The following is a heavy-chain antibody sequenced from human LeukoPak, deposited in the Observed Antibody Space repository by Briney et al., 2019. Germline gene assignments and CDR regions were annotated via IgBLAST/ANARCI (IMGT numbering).Heavy chain of an antibody. CDR1: GGSISSYY. J-gene: IGHJ4*02. V-gene: IGHV4-4*07. CDR2: IYTSGST. Sequence: SETLSLTCTVSGGSISSYYWSWIRQPAGKGLEWIGRIYTSGSTNNNPSLKSRVTISVDKSKNQFSLKLSSVPAADTAVYYCARETGFYYFDYWGKGTLVTVSS. D-gene: IGHD3-3*01. CDR3: ARETGFYYFDY.